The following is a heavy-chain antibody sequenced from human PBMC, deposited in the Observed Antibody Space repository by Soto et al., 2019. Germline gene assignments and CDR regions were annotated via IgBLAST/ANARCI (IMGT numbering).Heavy chain of an antibody. Sequence: PGVSLRLSCAACGFTFSSYGMHWVRQAPGKGLEWVAVISYDGSNKYYADSVKGRFTISRDNSKNTLYLQMNSLRAEDTAVYYCAAPRDFYAFDIWGQGTMVTVSS. CDR1: GFTFSSYG. V-gene: IGHV3-30*03. CDR3: AAPRDFYAFDI. J-gene: IGHJ3*02. CDR2: ISYDGSNK.